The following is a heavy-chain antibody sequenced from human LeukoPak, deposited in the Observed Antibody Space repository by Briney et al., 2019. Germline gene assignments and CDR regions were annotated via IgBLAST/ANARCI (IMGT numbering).Heavy chain of an antibody. Sequence: EAGGSLRLSCAASGFTFSSYGMHWVRQAPGKGLEWVSAISGSGGSTYYADSVKGRFTISRDNSKNTLYLQMNSLRAEDTAVYYCAKASGKKLLWFGELRGCCFDYWGQGTLVTVSS. J-gene: IGHJ4*02. CDR1: GFTFSSYG. CDR3: AKASGKKLLWFGELRGCCFDY. D-gene: IGHD3-10*01. V-gene: IGHV3-23*01. CDR2: ISGSGGST.